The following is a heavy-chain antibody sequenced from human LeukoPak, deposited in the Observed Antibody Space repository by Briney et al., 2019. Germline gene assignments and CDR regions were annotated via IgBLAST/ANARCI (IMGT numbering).Heavy chain of an antibody. J-gene: IGHJ5*02. Sequence: SETLSLTCTVSGGSISSSSYYWSWIRQPPGKGLEWIGYIYYSGSTNYNPSLKSRVTISVDTSKNQFSLKLSSVTAADTAVYYCAREGSYDFWSGYVFDPWGQGTLVTVSS. CDR1: GGSISSSSYY. D-gene: IGHD3-3*01. V-gene: IGHV4-61*01. CDR3: AREGSYDFWSGYVFDP. CDR2: IYYSGST.